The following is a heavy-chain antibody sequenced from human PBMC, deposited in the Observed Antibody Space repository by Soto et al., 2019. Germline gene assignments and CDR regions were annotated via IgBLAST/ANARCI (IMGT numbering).Heavy chain of an antibody. Sequence: QVQLVESGGGVVQPGRSLRLSCAASGFTFSSYAMHWVRQAPGKGLEWVAVISSDGSKKYYADSGKGRFTIFRDNSKNTLYLKMSSLRPEDTAWYYCASPTIRDHSAFGTWGQGTMVTVSS. CDR3: ASPTIRDHSAFGT. CDR2: ISSDGSKK. V-gene: IGHV3-30-3*01. J-gene: IGHJ3*02. CDR1: GFTFSSYA. D-gene: IGHD5-18*01.